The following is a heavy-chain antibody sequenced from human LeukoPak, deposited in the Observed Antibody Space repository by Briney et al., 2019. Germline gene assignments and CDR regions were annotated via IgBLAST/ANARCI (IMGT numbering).Heavy chain of an antibody. CDR3: ASSYYYGSGSSYAFDI. J-gene: IGHJ3*02. V-gene: IGHV1-58*02. D-gene: IGHD3-10*01. Sequence: ASVKVSCKASGFTFTSSAMQWVRQARGQRLEWIGWIVVGSGNTNYAQKFQERVTITRDMSTSTAYMELSSLRSEDTAVYYCASSYYYGSGSSYAFDIWGQGTMVTVSS. CDR2: IVVGSGNT. CDR1: GFTFTSSA.